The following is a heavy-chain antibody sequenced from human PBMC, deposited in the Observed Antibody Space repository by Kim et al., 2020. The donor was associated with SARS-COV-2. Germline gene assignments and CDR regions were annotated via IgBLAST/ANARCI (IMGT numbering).Heavy chain of an antibody. CDR3: AKVKGSYSSSWYYFDY. D-gene: IGHD6-13*01. CDR2: ISYDGSNK. CDR1: GFTFSSYG. J-gene: IGHJ4*01. Sequence: GGSLRLSCAASGFTFSSYGMHWVRQAPGKGLEWVAVISYDGSNKYYADSVKGRFTISRDNSKNTLYLQMNSLRAEDTAVYYCAKVKGSYSSSWYYFDYWG. V-gene: IGHV3-30*18.